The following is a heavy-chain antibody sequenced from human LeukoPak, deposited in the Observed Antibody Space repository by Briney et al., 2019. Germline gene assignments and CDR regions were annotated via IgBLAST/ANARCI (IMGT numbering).Heavy chain of an antibody. CDR3: AGFLCGGDCFYYYYYMDV. CDR2: IYTSGST. V-gene: IGHV4-61*02. Sequence: SETLSLTCTVSGGSISSGSYYWSWIRQPAGKGLEWIGRIYTSGSTNYNPSLKSRVTISVDTSKNQFSLKLSSVTAADTAVYFCAGFLCGGDCFYYYYYMDVRGKGTTVTISS. D-gene: IGHD2-21*02. CDR1: GGSISSGSYY. J-gene: IGHJ6*03.